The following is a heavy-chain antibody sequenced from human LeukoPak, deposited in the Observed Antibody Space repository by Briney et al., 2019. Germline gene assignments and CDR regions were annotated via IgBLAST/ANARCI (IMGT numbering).Heavy chain of an antibody. J-gene: IGHJ3*02. V-gene: IGHV4-38-2*02. D-gene: IGHD4-17*01. CDR3: ARDFGNDYGGYIDAFDI. Sequence: SETLSLTCAVSGYSISNGFHWGWIRQPPGKGLEWIGSFYDGGSTYYNPSLRSRVTISVDTSKNQFSLNLSSVTAADTAAYYCARDFGNDYGGYIDAFDIWGQGTVVTVSS. CDR1: GYSISNGFH. CDR2: FYDGGST.